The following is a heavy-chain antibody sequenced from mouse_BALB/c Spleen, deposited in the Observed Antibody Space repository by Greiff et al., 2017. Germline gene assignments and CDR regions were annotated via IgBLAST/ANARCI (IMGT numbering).Heavy chain of an antibody. CDR1: GYIFITYW. CDR3: ARRGDYGPFAY. J-gene: IGHJ3*01. V-gene: IGHV1S40*01. CDR2: IFPASGST. Sequence: VQLQQSGPELVRPGASVKLSCKASGYIFITYWMNWVKQRPGQGLEWIGQIFPASGSTNYNEMFEGKATLTVDTSSSTAYMQLSSLTSEDSAVYYCARRGDYGPFAYWGQGTLVTVSA. D-gene: IGHD2-4*01.